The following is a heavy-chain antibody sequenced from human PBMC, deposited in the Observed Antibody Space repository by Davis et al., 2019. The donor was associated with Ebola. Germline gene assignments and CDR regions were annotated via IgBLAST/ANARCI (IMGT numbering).Heavy chain of an antibody. CDR1: GYTFSSYG. CDR2: IISNSGDT. V-gene: IGHV1-2*06. CDR3: ARGHNYGFEY. D-gene: IGHD5-18*01. Sequence: ASVKVSCKASGYTFSSYGITWVRQAPGHGLEWMGRIISNSGDTNYAQNFQGRVTMTRDTSISTAYMELSRLTSDDTAVYYCARGHNYGFEYWGQGTLVTVSS. J-gene: IGHJ4*02.